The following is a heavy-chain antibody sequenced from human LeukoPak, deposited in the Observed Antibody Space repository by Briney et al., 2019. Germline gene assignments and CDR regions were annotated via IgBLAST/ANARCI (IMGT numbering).Heavy chain of an antibody. CDR3: ARDLIGAPGPYFDY. CDR1: GGSISSGGYY. CDR2: IYYSGST. J-gene: IGHJ4*02. D-gene: IGHD6-6*01. Sequence: SQTLSLTCTVSGGSISSGGYYRSWLRQHPGKGLEWIGYIYYSGSTYYNPSLKSRVTISVDTSKNQFSLKLSSVTAADTAVYYCARDLIGAPGPYFDYWGQGTLVTVSS. V-gene: IGHV4-31*03.